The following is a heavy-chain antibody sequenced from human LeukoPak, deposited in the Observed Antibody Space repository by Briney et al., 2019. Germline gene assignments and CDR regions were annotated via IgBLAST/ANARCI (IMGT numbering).Heavy chain of an antibody. CDR3: ARGQVRGYSGYAEFDY. Sequence: GASVKVSCKASGGTFSSYAIGWVRQAPGQGLEWMGGIIPIFGTANYAQKFQGRVTITADESTSTAYMELSSLRSEDTAVYYCARGQVRGYSGYAEFDYWGQGTLVTVSS. V-gene: IGHV1-69*13. CDR2: IIPIFGTA. J-gene: IGHJ4*02. D-gene: IGHD5-12*01. CDR1: GGTFSSYA.